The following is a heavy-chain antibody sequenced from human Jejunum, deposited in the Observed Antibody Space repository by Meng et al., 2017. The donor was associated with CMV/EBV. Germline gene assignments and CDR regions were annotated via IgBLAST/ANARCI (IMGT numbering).Heavy chain of an antibody. J-gene: IGHJ6*02. Sequence: CAGSGLTVSSNYMSWVRQAPGKGLEWVSVLYSSGDIYYADSVKGRFTISRDNSKNTLYLQMNSLIPEDTAVYYCARDLIPYGMDVWGQGTTVTVSS. V-gene: IGHV3-66*03. CDR1: GLTVSSNY. CDR2: LYSSGDI. CDR3: ARDLIPYGMDV.